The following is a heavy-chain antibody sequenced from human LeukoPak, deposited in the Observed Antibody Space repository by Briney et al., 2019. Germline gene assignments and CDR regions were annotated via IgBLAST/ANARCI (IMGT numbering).Heavy chain of an antibody. J-gene: IGHJ4*02. V-gene: IGHV3-30-3*01. Sequence: PGGSLRLSCAASGFTFNTYAMHWVRQAPGKGLEWVAVLAYDGDNKFYADSVRGRFTISRDNSKSTLYLQMNSLRAEDTAVYYCARDENWGSTHYWGQGTLVTVSS. D-gene: IGHD7-27*01. CDR3: ARDENWGSTHY. CDR2: LAYDGDNK. CDR1: GFTFNTYA.